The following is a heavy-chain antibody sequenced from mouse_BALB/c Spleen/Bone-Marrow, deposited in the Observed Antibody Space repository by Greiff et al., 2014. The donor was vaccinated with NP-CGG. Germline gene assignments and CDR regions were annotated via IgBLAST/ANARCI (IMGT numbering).Heavy chain of an antibody. Sequence: EVKLMESGPELVKPGASVKMSCKASGYKFTSYVMLWVKQTPGQGLEWIGYINPYNDVTTYNEKFKGKASLTSDKSSSTAYMELSSLTSDDSAVYYCGRDYYRGSFDYWGQGTTLTVSS. CDR3: GRDYYRGSFDY. V-gene: IGHV1-14*01. D-gene: IGHD2-14*01. CDR2: INPYNDVT. J-gene: IGHJ2*01. CDR1: GYKFTSYV.